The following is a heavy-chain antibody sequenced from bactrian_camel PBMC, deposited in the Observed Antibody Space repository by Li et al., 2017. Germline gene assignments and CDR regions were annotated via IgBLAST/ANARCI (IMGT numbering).Heavy chain of an antibody. J-gene: IGHJ6*01. Sequence: VQLVESGGGLVQPGGSLRLSCAASGFTFSSYAMSWVRKAPGKGLEWVSAINGGGGSMYYADSVKGRFTISQDDAKNTLYLQMNSLKPEDTAMYYCAARRGACGAEWWLFGYRGRGTQVTVS. CDR1: GFTFSSYA. CDR3: AARRGACGAEWWLFGY. D-gene: IGHD7*01. CDR2: INGGGGSM. V-gene: IGHV3S40*01.